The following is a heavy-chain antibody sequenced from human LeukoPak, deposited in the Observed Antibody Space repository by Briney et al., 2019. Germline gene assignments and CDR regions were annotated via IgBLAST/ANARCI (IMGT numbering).Heavy chain of an antibody. V-gene: IGHV3-21*01. D-gene: IGHD6-19*01. Sequence: GGSLRLSCAASGFTFSSYSMNWVRQAPGKGLEWVSSISSSSSYIYYADSVKGRFTISRDNAKNSLYLQMNSLRAEDTAVYYCARPAVAGTLWGDLLGYYFDYWGQGTLVTVSS. CDR3: ARPAVAGTLWGDLLGYYFDY. CDR1: GFTFSSYS. J-gene: IGHJ4*02. CDR2: ISSSSSYI.